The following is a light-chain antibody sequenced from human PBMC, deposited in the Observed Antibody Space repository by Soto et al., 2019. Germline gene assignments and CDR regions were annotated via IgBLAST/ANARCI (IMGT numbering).Light chain of an antibody. CDR1: SSNIGNND. J-gene: IGLJ1*01. CDR2: SNN. CDR3: AAWDDMSGYV. Sequence: QSVLTQPPSTSVTPGQRVTMSCSGSSSNIGNNDVYWYQQLPGTAPKLLIYSNNQRPSGVPDRFSGSLSGTSASLAISGLRSEDEADYYCAAWDDMSGYVFGTGTKVTVL. V-gene: IGLV1-47*02.